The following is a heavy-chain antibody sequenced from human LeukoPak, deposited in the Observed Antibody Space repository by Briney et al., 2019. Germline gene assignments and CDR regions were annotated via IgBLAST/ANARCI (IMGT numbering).Heavy chain of an antibody. CDR3: ARALG. CDR2: IKQDGSEK. Sequence: GGSLRLSCAASGFTFSSNYMSWVRQAPGKGLEWVANIKQDGSEKYYVDSVKGRFTISRDNAKNSLYLEMNSLRVEDTAVYYCARALGWGQGTLVTVSS. D-gene: IGHD3-10*01. V-gene: IGHV3-7*01. J-gene: IGHJ4*02. CDR1: GFTFSSNY.